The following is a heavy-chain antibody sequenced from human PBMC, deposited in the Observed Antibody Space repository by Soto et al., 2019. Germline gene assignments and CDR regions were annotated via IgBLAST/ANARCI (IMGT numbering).Heavy chain of an antibody. D-gene: IGHD2-2*01. J-gene: IGHJ6*03. CDR3: ASDEERYCSSTSCYDNYYYYMDV. CDR2: ISSSSSTI. V-gene: IGHV3-48*01. Sequence: GGSLRLSCAASGFTFSSYSMNWVRQAPGKGLEWVSYISSSSSTIYYADSVKGRFTISRDNAKNSLYLQMNSLRAEDTAVYYCASDEERYCSSTSCYDNYYYYMDVWGKGTTVTVSS. CDR1: GFTFSSYS.